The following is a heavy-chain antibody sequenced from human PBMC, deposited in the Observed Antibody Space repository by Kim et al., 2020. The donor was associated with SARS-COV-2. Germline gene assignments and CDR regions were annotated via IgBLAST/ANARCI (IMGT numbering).Heavy chain of an antibody. J-gene: IGHJ3*02. D-gene: IGHD7-27*01. V-gene: IGHV4-39*01. Sequence: SETLSLTCTVSGGSISSSSYYWGWIRQPPGKGLEWIGSIYYSGSTYYNPSLKSRVTISVDTSKNQFSLKLSSVTAADTAVYYCARLCLTATADDAFDIWGQGTMVTVSS. CDR1: GGSISSSSYY. CDR2: IYYSGST. CDR3: ARLCLTATADDAFDI.